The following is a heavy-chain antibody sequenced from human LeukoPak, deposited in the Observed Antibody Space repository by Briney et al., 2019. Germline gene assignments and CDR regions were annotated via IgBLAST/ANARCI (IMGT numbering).Heavy chain of an antibody. CDR1: GGSITSYY. V-gene: IGHV4-59*01. J-gene: IGHJ3*02. CDR2: IYYSGST. CDR3: ARVWGDAFDI. Sequence: SETLSLTCTVSGGSITSYYWSWIRQPPGTGLEWIGYIYYSGSTNYNPSLKSRVTISVDTSKNQFSLKLSSVTAADTAVYYCARVWGDAFDIWGQGTMVTVSS. D-gene: IGHD3-16*01.